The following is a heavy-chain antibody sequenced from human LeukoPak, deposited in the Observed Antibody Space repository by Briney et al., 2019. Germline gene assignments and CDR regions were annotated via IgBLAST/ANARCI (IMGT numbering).Heavy chain of an antibody. D-gene: IGHD6-6*01. Sequence: ASVKVSCKASGYTFTSYGISWVRQAPGQGLEWMGWINPNSGGTNYAQKFQGWVTMTRDTSISTAYMELSRLRSDDTAVYYCARGSGYSSSANWFDPWGQGTLVTVSS. J-gene: IGHJ5*02. CDR2: INPNSGGT. CDR1: GYTFTSYG. V-gene: IGHV1-2*04. CDR3: ARGSGYSSSANWFDP.